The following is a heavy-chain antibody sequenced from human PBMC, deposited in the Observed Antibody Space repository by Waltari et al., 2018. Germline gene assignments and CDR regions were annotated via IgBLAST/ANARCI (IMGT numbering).Heavy chain of an antibody. CDR3: AIQISGVVF. V-gene: IGHV3-74*01. Sequence: EVQLVESGGGLVQPGGSLRLSCAASGLTFSAYRMHWVRQAPGKGLVWVSLINADGRATLYADSVKGRFTMSRDNAKDTLYLQMNSLRGEDTAVYYCAIQISGVVFWGQGTLVTVSS. CDR1: GLTFSAYR. CDR2: INADGRAT. J-gene: IGHJ4*02. D-gene: IGHD3-3*01.